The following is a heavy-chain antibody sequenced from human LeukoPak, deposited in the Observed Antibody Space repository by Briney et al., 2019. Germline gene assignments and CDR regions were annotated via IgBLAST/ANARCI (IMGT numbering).Heavy chain of an antibody. CDR2: ISDTGSST. Sequence: GGSLRLSCAASGITLGSFAMSWVRQAPGKGLEWVSAISDTGSSTYYADSVKGRFTISRDNSKNTLYLQMNSLRAEDTAVFYCAKAYFDWSPNNPYFCDYWAQGTLVTASS. D-gene: IGHD3-9*01. CDR1: GITLGSFA. CDR3: AKAYFDWSPNNPYFCDY. J-gene: IGHJ4*02. V-gene: IGHV3-23*01.